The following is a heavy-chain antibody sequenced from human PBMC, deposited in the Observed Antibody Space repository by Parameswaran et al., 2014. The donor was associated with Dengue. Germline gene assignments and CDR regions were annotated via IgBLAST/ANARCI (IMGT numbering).Heavy chain of an antibody. Sequence: ASVKVSCKVSGYTFTSYEVNWVRQASGQGLEWMGWMNPKNGNTGYAQKFQGRITMTRNTSISTAYMELSSLRSEDTAVYYCAKVRAFHQVPRYYMDVWGKGTTVTVSS. J-gene: IGHJ6*03. CDR1: GYTFTSYE. CDR2: MNPKNGNT. CDR3: AKVRAFHQVPRYYMDV. D-gene: IGHD2-2*01. V-gene: IGHV1-8*01.